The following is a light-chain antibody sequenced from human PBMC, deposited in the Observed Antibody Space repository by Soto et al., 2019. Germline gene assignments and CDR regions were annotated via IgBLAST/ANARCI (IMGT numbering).Light chain of an antibody. J-gene: IGKJ1*01. V-gene: IGKV3-15*01. CDR2: AAS. CDR3: QQYCNWPFPTWT. CDR1: QSVSSN. Sequence: EIVMTQSPATLSVSPGERATLSCRASQSVSSNLAWYQQKPGQAPRLLIYAASTRATGIPARFSGSGSGTEFTLTFRSLQSEDFAVYYCQQYCNWPFPTWTFGQGTKVEIK.